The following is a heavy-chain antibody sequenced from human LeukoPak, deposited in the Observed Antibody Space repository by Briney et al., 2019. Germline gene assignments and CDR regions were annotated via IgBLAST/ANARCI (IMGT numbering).Heavy chain of an antibody. CDR3: ARHPLDCSSTSCYGWFDP. V-gene: IGHV4-38-2*02. CDR2: IYHGGST. D-gene: IGHD2-2*01. Sequence: SETLSLTCTVSGYSISSGSYWGWIRQPPGKGLEWIGSIYHGGSTYYNPPLKSRVTISVDTSKNQFSLKLSSVTAADTAVYYCARHPLDCSSTSCYGWFDPWGQGTLVTVSS. J-gene: IGHJ5*02. CDR1: GYSISSGSY.